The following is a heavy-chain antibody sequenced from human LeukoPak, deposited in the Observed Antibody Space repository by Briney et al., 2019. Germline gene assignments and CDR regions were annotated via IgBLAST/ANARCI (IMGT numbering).Heavy chain of an antibody. CDR2: ISSSSSYI. Sequence: GGSLRLSCAASRFTFSSYSMNWVRQAPGKGLEWVSSISSSSSYIYYADSVKGRFTISRDNAKNSLYLQMNSLRAEDTAVYYCARDIRYGGNSFHAFDIWGQGTMVTVSS. D-gene: IGHD4-23*01. J-gene: IGHJ3*02. V-gene: IGHV3-21*03. CDR3: ARDIRYGGNSFHAFDI. CDR1: RFTFSSYS.